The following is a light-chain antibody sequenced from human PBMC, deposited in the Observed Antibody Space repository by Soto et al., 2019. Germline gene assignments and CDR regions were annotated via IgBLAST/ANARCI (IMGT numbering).Light chain of an antibody. Sequence: QSALTQPASVSGSPGQSIAISCTGTSSDVGGYNLVSWYQQHPGKAPKFLIYEDSKRPSGVSDRFSGSKSGNTASLTISGFQAEDEADYYCCSHAGSSTYVVFGGGTKVTVL. CDR1: SSDVGGYNL. CDR2: EDS. V-gene: IGLV2-23*01. J-gene: IGLJ2*01. CDR3: CSHAGSSTYVV.